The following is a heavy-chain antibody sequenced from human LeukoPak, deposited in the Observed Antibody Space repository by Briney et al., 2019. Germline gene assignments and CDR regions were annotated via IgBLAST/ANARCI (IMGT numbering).Heavy chain of an antibody. V-gene: IGHV3-7*01. D-gene: IGHD4-23*01. CDR2: INQDGSAQ. J-gene: IGHJ4*02. Sequence: GSLRLSCAASGFTFSSYWMNWVRQAPGKGLEWVANINQDGSAQNYVDSVKGRFTFSRDNAMNSLFLQMNSLRAEDTAVYYCARDVHGGAFDYWGQGTLVTVSS. CDR1: GFTFSSYW. CDR3: ARDVHGGAFDY.